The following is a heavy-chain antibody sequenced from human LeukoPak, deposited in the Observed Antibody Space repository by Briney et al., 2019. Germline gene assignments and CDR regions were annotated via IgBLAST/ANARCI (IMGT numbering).Heavy chain of an antibody. D-gene: IGHD5-18*01. J-gene: IGHJ4*02. CDR3: ARGGVYSYGLGRPHHDY. Sequence: ASVKVSCKDSGGTFSSYAISWVRQAPGQGLEWMGGIIPIFGTANYAQKFQGRVTITADESTSTAYMELSSLRSEDTAVYYCARGGVYSYGLGRPHHDYWGQGTLVTVSS. CDR1: GGTFSSYA. CDR2: IIPIFGTA. V-gene: IGHV1-69*13.